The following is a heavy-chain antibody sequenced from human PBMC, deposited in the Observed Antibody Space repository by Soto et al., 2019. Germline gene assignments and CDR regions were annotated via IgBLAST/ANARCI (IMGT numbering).Heavy chain of an antibody. CDR1: GFTFSSYA. Sequence: ESGGGVVQPGRSLRLSCAASGFTFSSYAMHWVRQAPGKGLEWVAVISYDGSNKYYADSVKGRFTISRDNSKNTLYLQMNSLRAEDTAVYYCATGTREQQLVQPFDYWGQGTLVTVSS. J-gene: IGHJ4*02. V-gene: IGHV3-30-3*01. CDR3: ATGTREQQLVQPFDY. CDR2: ISYDGSNK. D-gene: IGHD6-13*01.